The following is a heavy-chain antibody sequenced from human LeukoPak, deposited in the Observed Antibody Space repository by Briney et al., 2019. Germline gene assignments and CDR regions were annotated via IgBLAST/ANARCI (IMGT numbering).Heavy chain of an antibody. V-gene: IGHV1-2*02. Sequence: ASVKVSCKASGYSFSDHYTQWVRQAPGRGLEWMGWIYPNNGGTGYAQNFQGRVTMTRDTSINTVYMELTRLRFDDTAVYYCARGYRTGDMTIFAYWGQGSLVTVSS. CDR2: IYPNNGGT. CDR3: ARGYRTGDMTIFAY. D-gene: IGHD3-3*01. CDR1: GYSFSDHY. J-gene: IGHJ4*02.